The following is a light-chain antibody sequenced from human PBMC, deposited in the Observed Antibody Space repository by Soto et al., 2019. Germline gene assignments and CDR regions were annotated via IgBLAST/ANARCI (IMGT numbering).Light chain of an antibody. V-gene: IGLV1-44*01. CDR2: SNN. Sequence: QSVLTQPPSESGTPGQRVTISCSGSRSNIGSNTVNWYQQLPGTAPKFLIYSNNQRPSGVPKRFSGSKSGTSASLAISGLQSEDEADYYCCSYTRTSNHYFFGSGTKVTVL. CDR1: RSNIGSNT. CDR3: CSYTRTSNHYF. J-gene: IGLJ1*01.